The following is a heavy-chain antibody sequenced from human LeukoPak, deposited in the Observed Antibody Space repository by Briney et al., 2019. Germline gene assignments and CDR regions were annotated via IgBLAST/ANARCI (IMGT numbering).Heavy chain of an antibody. CDR1: GFTFSSYS. CDR3: ATYRQVLLPFES. D-gene: IGHD2-8*02. J-gene: IGHJ4*02. V-gene: IGHV3-21*04. Sequence: GGSLRLSCAAYGFTFSSYSMNWVRQAPGKGLEWVSFISTSSSYIYYADSVKGRFTISRDNAKNSLYLEMDSLRAEDTAIYYCATYRQVLLPFESWGQGTLVTVSS. CDR2: ISTSSSYI.